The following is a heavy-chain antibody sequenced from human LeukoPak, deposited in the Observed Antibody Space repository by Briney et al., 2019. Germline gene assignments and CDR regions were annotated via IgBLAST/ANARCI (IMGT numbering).Heavy chain of an antibody. CDR1: GDSIRSYY. D-gene: IGHD1-26*01. CDR2: IDDSGSA. Sequence: SETLSLTCTVSGDSIRSYYWSWIRQPPGKGLEWIGHIDDSGSANRHPSLKSRVTMSVDTSNNQFSLRLTSVTAADTALYYCAKFGTYPVHVSYSYYYMDVWGKGTTVTVSS. CDR3: AKFGTYPVHVSYSYYYMDV. V-gene: IGHV4-59*01. J-gene: IGHJ6*03.